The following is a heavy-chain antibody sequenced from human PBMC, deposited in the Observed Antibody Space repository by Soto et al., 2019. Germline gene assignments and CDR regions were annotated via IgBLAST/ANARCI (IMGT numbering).Heavy chain of an antibody. CDR1: GFSLTTSAVG. CDR3: AHRILRTVFGLVTTTAIYFDF. Sequence: QITLNESGPTVVKPAEPLTLTCTFSGFSLTTSAVGVGWIRQSPGKAPEWLALIYWDDDKRYSASLKSRLTITKDTSKNQVVLTMASVDPADTATYYCAHRILRTVFGLVTTTAIYFDFWGQGTPVVVSS. D-gene: IGHD3-3*01. J-gene: IGHJ4*02. CDR2: IYWDDDK. V-gene: IGHV2-5*02.